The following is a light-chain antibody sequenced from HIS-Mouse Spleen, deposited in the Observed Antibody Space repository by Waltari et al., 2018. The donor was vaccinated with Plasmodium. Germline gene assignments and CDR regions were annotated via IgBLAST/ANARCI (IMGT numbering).Light chain of an antibody. CDR3: CSYAGSYTLV. J-gene: IGLJ2*01. Sequence: QSALTQPASVSGSPGPSITISCTGTSSDVGRYNLVSWYQQPPGKPPKLMIYEGSKRPSGVSNRFSVSKSGNTASLTISGLQAEDEADYYCCSYAGSYTLVFGGGTKLTVL. CDR2: EGS. V-gene: IGLV2-23*01. CDR1: SSDVGRYNL.